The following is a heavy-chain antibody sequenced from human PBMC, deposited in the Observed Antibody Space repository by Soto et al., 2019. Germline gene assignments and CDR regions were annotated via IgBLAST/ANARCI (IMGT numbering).Heavy chain of an antibody. J-gene: IGHJ6*02. V-gene: IGHV1-69*01. CDR3: ARVAVKDYGAYDFRYAMVV. CDR2: IIPILTTA. D-gene: IGHD4-17*01. CDR1: GGTFSSYA. Sequence: QVQLVQSGAEVKKQGSSVKVSCKASGGTFSSYAISWVRQAPGQGLEGMGGIIPILTTADYAQKFQGRITITAVGSTSTVYMELSSLRSADTDVYYCARVAVKDYGAYDFRYAMVVWGQGTTVTVS.